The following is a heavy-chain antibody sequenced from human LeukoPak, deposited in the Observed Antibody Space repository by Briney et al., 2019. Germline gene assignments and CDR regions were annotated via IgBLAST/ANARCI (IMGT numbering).Heavy chain of an antibody. CDR3: ATGEMAGQFDY. CDR2: IIPIFGTA. CDR1: GGTFSSYA. J-gene: IGHJ4*02. D-gene: IGHD5-24*01. V-gene: IGHV1-69*06. Sequence: ASVKVSCTASGGTFSSYAISWVRQAPGQGLEWMGGIIPIFGTANYAQKFQGRVTMTEDTSTDTAYMELSSLRSEDTAVYYCATGEMAGQFDYWGQGTLVTVSS.